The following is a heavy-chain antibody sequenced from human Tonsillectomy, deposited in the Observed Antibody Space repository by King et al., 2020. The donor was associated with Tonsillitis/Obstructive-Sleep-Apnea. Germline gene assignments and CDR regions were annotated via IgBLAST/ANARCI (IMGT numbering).Heavy chain of an antibody. J-gene: IGHJ6*02. D-gene: IGHD6-19*01. CDR2: IWYDGSNK. V-gene: IGHV3-33*01. CDR1: GFTFSSYG. CDR3: AITVAGTRGFYYYGMDV. Sequence: VQLVESGGGVVQPGRSLRLSCAASGFTFSSYGMHWVRQAPGKGLEWVAVIWYDGSNKYYADSVKGRFTISRDNSKNTLYLQMNSLRAEDTAVYYCAITVAGTRGFYYYGMDVWGQGTTVTVSS.